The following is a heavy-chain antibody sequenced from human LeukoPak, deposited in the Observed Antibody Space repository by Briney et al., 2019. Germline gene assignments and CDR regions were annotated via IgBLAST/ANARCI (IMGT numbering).Heavy chain of an antibody. J-gene: IGHJ5*02. CDR1: GYNFTIYW. CDR2: IYPGDSDT. Sequence: GESLKFSCKGSGYNFTIYWIGWVRQMPGKGLEWMGIIYPGDSDTRDSPSFQGQVPISVDKSISTAYLQWSSLKVSDTAIYYCAIFDFLFGEIDNWFDPWGQGTQVTVSS. CDR3: AIFDFLFGEIDNWFDP. D-gene: IGHD3-16*01. V-gene: IGHV5-51*01.